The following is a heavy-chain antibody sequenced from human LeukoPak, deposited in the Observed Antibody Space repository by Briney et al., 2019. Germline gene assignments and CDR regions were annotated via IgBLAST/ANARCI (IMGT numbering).Heavy chain of an antibody. CDR1: GGTFSSYA. Sequence: ASVKVSCKASGGTFSSYAISWVRQAPGQGLEWMGGIIPIFGTANYAQKFQGRVTITADESTSTAYMELSSLRSEDTAVYYCASAPVGVVPAAIYYYYYYYMDVWGKGTTVTV. D-gene: IGHD2-2*01. J-gene: IGHJ6*03. CDR3: ASAPVGVVPAAIYYYYYYYMDV. V-gene: IGHV1-69*13. CDR2: IIPIFGTA.